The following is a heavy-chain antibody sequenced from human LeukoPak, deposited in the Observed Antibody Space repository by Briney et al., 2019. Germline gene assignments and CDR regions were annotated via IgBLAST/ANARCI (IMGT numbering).Heavy chain of an antibody. J-gene: IGHJ6*03. CDR2: INPNSGGT. D-gene: IGHD3-3*01. CDR3: ARGPRITIFGVVTYYYMDV. Sequence: RASVKVSCKASGYTFTGYYMHWVRQAPGQGLEWMGWINPNSGGTNYAQKFQGRVTMTRDTSISTAYMELSRLRSDDTAVYYCARGPRITIFGVVTYYYMDVWGKGTTVTVSS. V-gene: IGHV1-2*02. CDR1: GYTFTGYY.